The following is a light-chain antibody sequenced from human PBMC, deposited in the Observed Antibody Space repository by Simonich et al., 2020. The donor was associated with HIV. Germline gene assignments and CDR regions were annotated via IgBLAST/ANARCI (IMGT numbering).Light chain of an antibody. CDR1: QSISSW. V-gene: IGKV1-5*03. J-gene: IGKJ5*01. CDR2: KAS. Sequence: DIQMTQSPSSLSASVGDRITITCRASQSISSWLAWYQQKPGKAPKLLIYKASSLESGVPSRFSGSGSGTDFTLTISSLQPEDFATYYCQQANTFPSITFGQGTRLEMK. CDR3: QQANTFPSIT.